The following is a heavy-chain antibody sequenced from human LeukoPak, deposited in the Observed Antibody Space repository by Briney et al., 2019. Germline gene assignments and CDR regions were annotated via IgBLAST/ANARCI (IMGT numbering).Heavy chain of an antibody. CDR2: IGGSGSST. Sequence: GGSLRLSCAASGFTFNTYAMSWVRQAPGKGLEWVSGIGGSGSSTYYAESVKGRFTISRDNSKNTLYLQMNSLRAEDTAAYYCAKAVDDYFFDYWGQGSLVTVSS. D-gene: IGHD2-21*02. V-gene: IGHV3-23*01. CDR3: AKAVDDYFFDY. J-gene: IGHJ4*02. CDR1: GFTFNTYA.